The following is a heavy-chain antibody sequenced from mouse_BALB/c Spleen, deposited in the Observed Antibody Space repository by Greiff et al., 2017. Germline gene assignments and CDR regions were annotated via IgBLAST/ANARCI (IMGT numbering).Heavy chain of an antibody. J-gene: IGHJ3*01. V-gene: IGHV3-6*02. CDR1: GYSFTSCYY. Sequence: EVQRVESGPGLVKPSQSLSLTCSVSGYSFTSCYYWNWIRQFPGNKLEWMGYISYDGSNNYNPSLKNRISITRDTSKNQFFLKLNTVTTEDTATYYCARATMTAWFAYWGQGTLVTVSA. D-gene: IGHD2-4*01. CDR3: ARATMTAWFAY. CDR2: ISYDGSN.